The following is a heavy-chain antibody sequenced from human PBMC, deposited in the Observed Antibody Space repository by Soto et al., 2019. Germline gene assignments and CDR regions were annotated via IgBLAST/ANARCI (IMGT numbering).Heavy chain of an antibody. CDR2: INPYDGTR. V-gene: IGHV1-46*02. J-gene: IGHJ4*02. Sequence: QVQLMQSGAEVMKPGASVKGSCKASGYTFNTYYIHWVRQAPGQGLEWVGIINPYDGTRTYAQNFQGRVTLTRDTSTTTVYMELGSLRSEDTAVYYCARAAAGAAVRYYFDHWGQGTLVTVSS. D-gene: IGHD6-13*01. CDR1: GYTFNTYY. CDR3: ARAAAGAAVRYYFDH.